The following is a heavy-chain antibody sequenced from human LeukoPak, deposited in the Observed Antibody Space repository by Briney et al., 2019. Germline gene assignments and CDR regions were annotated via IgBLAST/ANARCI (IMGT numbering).Heavy chain of an antibody. D-gene: IGHD2-2*01. CDR1: GYTFTSYG. Sequence: GASVKVSCKASGYTFTSYGISWVRQAPGQGLEWMGWISAYNGNTNYAQKLQGRVTMTTDTSTSTAYMELRSLRSDDTAVYYCARDAPPHCSSTSCYAEHFDYWGQGTLVTVSS. J-gene: IGHJ4*02. CDR3: ARDAPPHCSSTSCYAEHFDY. CDR2: ISAYNGNT. V-gene: IGHV1-18*01.